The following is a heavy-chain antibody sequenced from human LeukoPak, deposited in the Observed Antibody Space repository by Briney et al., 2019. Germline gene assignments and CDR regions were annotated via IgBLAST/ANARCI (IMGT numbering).Heavy chain of an antibody. J-gene: IGHJ6*03. CDR2: IYTSGST. V-gene: IGHV4-4*07. CDR1: GGSISSYY. CDR3: ARERPLGEYTVTTYYMDV. Sequence: PSETLSLTCTVSGGSISSYYWSWIRQPAGKGLEWIGRIYTSGSTNYNPSLKSRVTMSVGTSKNQFSLKLSSVTAADTAVYYCARERPLGEYTVTTYYMDVWGKGTTVTVSS. D-gene: IGHD4-11*01.